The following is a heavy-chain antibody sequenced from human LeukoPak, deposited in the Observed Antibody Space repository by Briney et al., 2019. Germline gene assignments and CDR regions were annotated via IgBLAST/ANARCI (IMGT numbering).Heavy chain of an antibody. J-gene: IGHJ4*02. V-gene: IGHV3-23*01. CDR2: ISGSGGST. D-gene: IGHD3-10*01. CDR3: AKSTGYYVSGSYYQHLGY. CDR1: GFTFSSYA. Sequence: QPGGSLRLSCAASGFTFSSYAMSWVRQAPGKGLEWVSAISGSGGSTYYADSVKGRFTISRDNSKNTLYLQMNSLRAGDTAVYYCAKSTGYYVSGSYYQHLGYWGQGTLVTVSS.